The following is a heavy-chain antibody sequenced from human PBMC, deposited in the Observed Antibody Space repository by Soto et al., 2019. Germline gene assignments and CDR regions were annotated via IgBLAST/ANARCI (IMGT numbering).Heavy chain of an antibody. CDR3: ARDRDVVVPAAMLYYYYGMDV. D-gene: IGHD2-2*01. Sequence: GRSLRLSCAASGFTFSSYAMHWVRQAPGKGLEWVAVISYDGSNKYYADSVKGRFTISRDNSKNTLYLQMNSLRAEDTAVYYCARDRDVVVPAAMLYYYYGMDVWGQGTTVTVSS. CDR2: ISYDGSNK. V-gene: IGHV3-30-3*01. CDR1: GFTFSSYA. J-gene: IGHJ6*02.